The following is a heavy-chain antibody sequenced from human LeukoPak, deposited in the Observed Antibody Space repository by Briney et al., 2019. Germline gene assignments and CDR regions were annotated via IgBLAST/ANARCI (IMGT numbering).Heavy chain of an antibody. J-gene: IGHJ4*02. CDR2: FDPEDGET. Sequence: ASVKVSCKVSGYTLTELPMHWVRQAPGKGLEWMGGFDPEDGETIYAQKFQGRVTMTEDTSTDTAYMELSSLRSEDTAVYYCATDRRGLGATDYWGQGTLVTVSS. CDR3: ATDRRGLGATDY. D-gene: IGHD1-26*01. V-gene: IGHV1-24*01. CDR1: GYTLTELP.